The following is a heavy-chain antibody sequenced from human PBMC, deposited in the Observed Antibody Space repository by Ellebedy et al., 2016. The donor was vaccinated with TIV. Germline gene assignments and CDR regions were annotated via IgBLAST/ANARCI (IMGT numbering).Heavy chain of an antibody. Sequence: ASVKVSXKASRYTFTSHDINRVRQATGQGLEWMGWMNPDIGNTGYAQKFQGRVTMTRNTSISTAYMELSSLTSEDTAVYYCARGKTEATNWGQGTLVTVSS. CDR3: ARGKTEATN. V-gene: IGHV1-8*01. J-gene: IGHJ4*02. D-gene: IGHD5-12*01. CDR2: MNPDIGNT. CDR1: RYTFTSHD.